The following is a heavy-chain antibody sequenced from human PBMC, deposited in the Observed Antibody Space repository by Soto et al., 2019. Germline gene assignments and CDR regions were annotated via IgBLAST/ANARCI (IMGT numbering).Heavy chain of an antibody. D-gene: IGHD3-16*01. CDR1: GGTFSSYN. V-gene: IGHV1-69*08. CDR3: ARDRINTGYYYGMDV. CDR2: IIPILGIA. J-gene: IGHJ6*02. Sequence: QVQLVQSGAEVKKPGSSVKVSCKASGGTFSSYNISWVRQAPGQGLEWMGRIIPILGIANYAQKFQGRVTITADKSTSTAYMELSSLRSEDTAVYYCARDRINTGYYYGMDVWGQGTTVTVSS.